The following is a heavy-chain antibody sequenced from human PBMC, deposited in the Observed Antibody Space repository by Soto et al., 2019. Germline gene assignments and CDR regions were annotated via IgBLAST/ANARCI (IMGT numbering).Heavy chain of an antibody. CDR1: GFTFSSYG. V-gene: IGHV3-30-3*01. CDR2: ISHDGSDK. Sequence: QVQLVESGGGVVQPGSSLRLSCAASGFTFSSYGMHWVRQAPGKGLEWVAFISHDGSDKYYADSVKGRFTISRDDSKNTLYLQMNSLRGEDTTVYYCARVLFGYVDPIDYWGQGTLVSVSS. J-gene: IGHJ4*02. CDR3: ARVLFGYVDPIDY. D-gene: IGHD5-12*01.